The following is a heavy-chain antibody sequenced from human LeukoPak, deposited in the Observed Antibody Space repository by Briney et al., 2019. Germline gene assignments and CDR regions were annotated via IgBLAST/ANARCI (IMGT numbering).Heavy chain of an antibody. CDR2: IYPGDSDT. J-gene: IGHJ3*02. CDR3: ARPSLYYYDRSARGINAFDI. V-gene: IGHV5-51*01. Sequence: GESLKIFCKGSGYSFTSYWIGWVLQMPGKGLEWMVIIYPGDSDTRYSPSFQGQVTISADKSISTAYLQWSSLKASDTAMYYCARPSLYYYDRSARGINAFDIWGQGTMVTVSS. CDR1: GYSFTSYW. D-gene: IGHD3-22*01.